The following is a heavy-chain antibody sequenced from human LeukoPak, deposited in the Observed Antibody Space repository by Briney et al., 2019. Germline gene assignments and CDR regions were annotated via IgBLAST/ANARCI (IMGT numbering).Heavy chain of an antibody. CDR2: IYPGDSDT. CDR3: ATPGITMTDAFDI. J-gene: IGHJ3*02. V-gene: IGHV5-51*01. Sequence: GKSLKISCKGSGYSFTSYWIGWVRQMPGKGLEWMGIIYPGDSDTRYSPSFQGQVTISADKSISTAYLQWSSLKASDTAMYYCATPGITMTDAFDIWGQGTMVTVSS. CDR1: GYSFTSYW. D-gene: IGHD3-22*01.